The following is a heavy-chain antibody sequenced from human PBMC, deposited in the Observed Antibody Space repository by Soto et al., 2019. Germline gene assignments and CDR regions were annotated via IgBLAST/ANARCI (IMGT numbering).Heavy chain of an antibody. CDR2: IYYSGST. CDR3: ARAGAVDYYYYGMDV. Sequence: QVQLQESGPGLVKPSETLSLTCTVSGGSVSSGSYYWSWIRQPPGKGLEWIGYIYYSGSTNYNPSLKSRVTISVDTSKNQFSLKLSSVTAADTAVYYCARAGAVDYYYYGMDVWGQGTTVTVSS. CDR1: GGSVSSGSYY. V-gene: IGHV4-61*01. D-gene: IGHD3-10*01. J-gene: IGHJ6*02.